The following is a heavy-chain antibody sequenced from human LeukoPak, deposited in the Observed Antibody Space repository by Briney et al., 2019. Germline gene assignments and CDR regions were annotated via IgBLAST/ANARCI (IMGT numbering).Heavy chain of an antibody. CDR1: GGSISSSSYY. V-gene: IGHV4-39*07. J-gene: IGHJ6*03. CDR3: ARVNYVELGSYYYYMDV. Sequence: SETLSLTCTVSGGSISSSSYYWGWIRQPPGKGLEWIGRIYYSGSTYYNPSLKSRVTISVDTSKNQFSLHLSSVTAADTAVYYCARVNYVELGSYYYYMDVWGKGTTVTVSS. D-gene: IGHD4-17*01. CDR2: IYYSGST.